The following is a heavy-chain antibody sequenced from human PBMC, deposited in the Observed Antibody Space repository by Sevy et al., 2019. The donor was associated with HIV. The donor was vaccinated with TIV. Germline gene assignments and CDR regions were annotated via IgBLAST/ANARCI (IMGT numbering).Heavy chain of an antibody. V-gene: IGHV3-20*04. CDR1: GFTFDDYG. Sequence: VSLRLSCAASGFTFDDYGMSWVRQAPGKGLEWVSGINWNGGSTGYADSVKGRFTISRDNAKNSLYLQMNSLRAEDTALYYCARRGGGITMVRGVISYYFDYWGQGTLVTVSS. CDR3: ARRGGGITMVRGVISYYFDY. CDR2: INWNGGST. J-gene: IGHJ4*02. D-gene: IGHD3-10*01.